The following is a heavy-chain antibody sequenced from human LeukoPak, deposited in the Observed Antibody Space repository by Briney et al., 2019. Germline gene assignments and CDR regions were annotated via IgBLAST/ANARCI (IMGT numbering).Heavy chain of an antibody. D-gene: IGHD3-22*01. Sequence: SETLSLTCTVSGGSISSSGYFWGWIRQPPGRGLEWIGNIYSTVSIYCNPSLKTRVTISVDSSKNQFSLKLSSVTAADTAVYYCASTPYDFDTSGYPFNYWGQGTLVTVSS. CDR1: GGSISSSGYF. V-gene: IGHV4-39*07. J-gene: IGHJ4*02. CDR3: ASTPYDFDTSGYPFNY. CDR2: IYSTVSI.